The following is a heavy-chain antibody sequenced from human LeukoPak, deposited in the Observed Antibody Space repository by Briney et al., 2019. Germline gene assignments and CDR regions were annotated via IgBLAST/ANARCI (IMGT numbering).Heavy chain of an antibody. CDR1: GYTFTSYY. CDR2: INPSGGST. V-gene: IGHV1-46*01. J-gene: IGHJ4*02. Sequence: PVKVSCKASGYTFTSYYMHWVRQAPGQGLEWMGIINPSGGSTSYAQKFQGRVTMTRDTSISTAYMELSRLRSDDTAVYYCARDYGDYDFLPQLYYWGQGTLVTVSS. CDR3: ARDYGDYDFLPQLYY. D-gene: IGHD4-17*01.